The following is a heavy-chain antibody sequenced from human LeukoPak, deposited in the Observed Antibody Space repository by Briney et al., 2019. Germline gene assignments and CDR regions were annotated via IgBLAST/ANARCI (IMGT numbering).Heavy chain of an antibody. Sequence: PGGSLRLSCAASGFTFSSYGMHWVRQAPGKGLEWVAFIRYDGSNKYYADSVKGRFTISRDNSKNTLYLQINSLRAEDTAVYYCAAQGRFGDPIDAYFDYWGQGTLVTVSS. CDR2: IRYDGSNK. D-gene: IGHD3-10*01. CDR3: AAQGRFGDPIDAYFDY. CDR1: GFTFSSYG. J-gene: IGHJ4*02. V-gene: IGHV3-30*02.